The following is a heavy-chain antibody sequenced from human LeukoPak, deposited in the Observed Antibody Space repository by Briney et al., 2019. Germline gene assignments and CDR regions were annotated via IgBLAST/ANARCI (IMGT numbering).Heavy chain of an antibody. CDR1: GFTVSSKY. Sequence: GGSLRPSCAASGFTVSSKYMSWVRQAPGKGLEWVGRIKSKTDGGTTDYAAPVKGRFTISRDDSKNTVYLQINSLKTEDTAVYYCSTGGYYLDYWGQGTLVTVSS. J-gene: IGHJ4*02. CDR2: IKSKTDGGTT. CDR3: STGGYYLDY. D-gene: IGHD3-22*01. V-gene: IGHV3-15*01.